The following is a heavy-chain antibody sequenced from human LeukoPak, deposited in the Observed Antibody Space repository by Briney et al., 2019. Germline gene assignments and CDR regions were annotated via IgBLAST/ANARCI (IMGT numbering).Heavy chain of an antibody. J-gene: IGHJ4*02. CDR3: ARWVTASSIDY. CDR2: IDYSGST. V-gene: IGHV4-59*08. D-gene: IGHD6-6*01. CDR1: GGSISTYY. Sequence: NTSETLSLTCTVSGGSISTYYWSWNRQPPGKGLEWIGYIDYSGSTNYNPPLKSPVTISVDTSKNQFSLKLSSVTAADTAVYYCARWVTASSIDYWGQGTLVTVSS.